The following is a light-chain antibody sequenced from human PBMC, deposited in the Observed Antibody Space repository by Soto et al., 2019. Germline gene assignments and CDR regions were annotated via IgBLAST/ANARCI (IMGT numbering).Light chain of an antibody. CDR3: QQYKNWPRT. J-gene: IGKJ4*02. CDR2: GAS. CDR1: ENVDIN. Sequence: DIVLTQSPATLSVSPGERVTLSCRASENVDINLAWYQQKPCQAPRLLIYGASTRATDMPGTFSGRGSGTEFTLTISSLRSEDFAVYYCQQYKNWPRTFGRGTKVDIK. V-gene: IGKV3-15*01.